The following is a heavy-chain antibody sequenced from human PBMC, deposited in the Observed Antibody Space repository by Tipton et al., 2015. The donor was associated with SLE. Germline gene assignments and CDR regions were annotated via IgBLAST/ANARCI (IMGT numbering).Heavy chain of an antibody. CDR2: IKIKTDGGTT. D-gene: IGHD1-26*01. CDR3: IALVEATPTHPYFDC. Sequence: SLRLSCVASGFTFSNFAMHWVRQAPGKGLEWVGRIKIKTDGGTTDYSAPVKGRFTISRDDSENTVFMEMNSLKSEDTAVYYCIALVEATPTHPYFDCWGQGTQVTVSS. J-gene: IGHJ4*02. CDR1: GFTFSNFA. V-gene: IGHV3-15*01.